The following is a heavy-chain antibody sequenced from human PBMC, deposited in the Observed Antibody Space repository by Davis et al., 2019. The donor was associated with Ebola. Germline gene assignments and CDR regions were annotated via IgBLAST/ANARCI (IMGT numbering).Heavy chain of an antibody. CDR3: ARDVGGAAGTDY. J-gene: IGHJ4*02. CDR1: GGTFSSYT. Sequence: AASVKVSCKASGGTFSSYTISWVRQAPGQGLEWMGRIIPTLGIANYAQKFQGRVTITADKSTSTAYMELSSLRSEDTAVYYCARDVGGAAGTDYWGQGTLVTVSS. CDR2: IIPTLGIA. V-gene: IGHV1-69*04. D-gene: IGHD6-19*01.